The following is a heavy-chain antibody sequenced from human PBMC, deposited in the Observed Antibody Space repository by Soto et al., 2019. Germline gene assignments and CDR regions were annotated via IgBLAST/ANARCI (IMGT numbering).Heavy chain of an antibody. V-gene: IGHV1-2*04. D-gene: IGHD3-10*01. Sequence: ASVKVSCKASGYTFTSYDIHWVRQATGQGLEWMGWINPNSGGTNYAQKFQGWVTMTRDTSISTAYMELSRLRSDDTAVYYCARDLSITMVRGVTLGMDVWGQGTTVTVSS. CDR2: INPNSGGT. CDR1: GYTFTSYD. CDR3: ARDLSITMVRGVTLGMDV. J-gene: IGHJ6*02.